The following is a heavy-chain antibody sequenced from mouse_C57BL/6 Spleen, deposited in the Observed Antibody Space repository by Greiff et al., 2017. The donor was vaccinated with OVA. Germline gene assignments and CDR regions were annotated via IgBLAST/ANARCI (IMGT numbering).Heavy chain of an antibody. D-gene: IGHD2-4*01. J-gene: IGHJ4*01. CDR1: GFTFTDYY. Sequence: EVMLVESGGGLVQPGGSLSLSCAASGFTFTDYYMSWVRQPPGKALEWLGFIRNKANGYTTEYSASVKGRFTISRDNSQSILYLQMNALRAEDSATYYCARYMRDYEFSYYAMDYWGQGTSVTVSS. V-gene: IGHV7-3*01. CDR3: ARYMRDYEFSYYAMDY. CDR2: IRNKANGYTT.